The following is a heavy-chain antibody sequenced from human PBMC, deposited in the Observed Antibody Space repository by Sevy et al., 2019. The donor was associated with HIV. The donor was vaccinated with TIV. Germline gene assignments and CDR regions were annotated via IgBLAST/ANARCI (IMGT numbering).Heavy chain of an antibody. CDR2: INHSGGT. V-gene: IGHV4-34*01. CDR3: ARHCAGSSCSHAFDI. J-gene: IGHJ3*02. Sequence: SETLSLTCAVYGGSFSGYYWSWIRQPPGKGLEWIGEINHSGGTKYNPSLKSRVTISVDTSKNQFSLKLNSVAAADTAVYYCARHCAGSSCSHAFDIWSQGTMVTVSS. CDR1: GGSFSGYY. D-gene: IGHD2-15*01.